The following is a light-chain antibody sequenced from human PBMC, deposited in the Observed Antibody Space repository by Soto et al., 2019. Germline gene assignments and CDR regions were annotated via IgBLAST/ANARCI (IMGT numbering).Light chain of an antibody. CDR2: AAS. CDR3: QQASSFSLT. V-gene: IGKV1-12*01. Sequence: DIQMTQSPSYVFASVGDRVTISCRASQGIGSWLAWYQQRPGEAPKLLIYAASTLQNGVPSRFSGTGTGTEFTLTIGSLQPADFATYYCQQASSFSLTFGGGTKVES. J-gene: IGKJ4*01. CDR1: QGIGSW.